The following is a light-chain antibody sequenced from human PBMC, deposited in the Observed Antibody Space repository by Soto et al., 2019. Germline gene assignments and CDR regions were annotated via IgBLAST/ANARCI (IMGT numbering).Light chain of an antibody. CDR2: GTS. Sequence: EIVLTQSPGTLSLSPGERATLSCRASQRISISYLAWYQQRPGQAPSLLIYGTSSRATGIPDRFSGSGSGTGFTLTISRLEPEDFAVYYCQQYGGSPWTFGQGTKVEIK. J-gene: IGKJ1*01. CDR3: QQYGGSPWT. V-gene: IGKV3-20*01. CDR1: QRISISY.